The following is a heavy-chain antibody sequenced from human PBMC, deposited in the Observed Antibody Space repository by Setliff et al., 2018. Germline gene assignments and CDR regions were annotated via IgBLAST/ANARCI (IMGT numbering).Heavy chain of an antibody. CDR3: ARDSVTLAQLERRRGWHYYGMGV. J-gene: IGHJ6*02. V-gene: IGHV1-69*06. D-gene: IGHD1-1*01. CDR1: GGTFSGYA. CDR2: ITPIFETA. Sequence: SVKVSCKASGGTFSGYAFSWVRQAPGQGLEWMGGITPIFETAHYAEKFRDRVTITADKSTTTIHMELSSLISEDTAVYFCARDSVTLAQLERRRGWHYYGMGVWGQGTLVTVS.